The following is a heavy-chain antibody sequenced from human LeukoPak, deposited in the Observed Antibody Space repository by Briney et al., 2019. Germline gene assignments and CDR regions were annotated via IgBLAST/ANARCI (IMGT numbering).Heavy chain of an antibody. CDR1: GFTFSSYA. CDR2: ISYDGSNK. D-gene: IGHD2-15*01. Sequence: GGSLRVSCAASGFTFSSYAMHWVRQAPGKGLEWVAVISYDGSNKYYADSVKGRFTISRDNSKNTLYLQMNSLRAEDTAVYYCAREVARVLDYWGQGTLVTVSS. V-gene: IGHV3-30*04. CDR3: AREVARVLDY. J-gene: IGHJ4*02.